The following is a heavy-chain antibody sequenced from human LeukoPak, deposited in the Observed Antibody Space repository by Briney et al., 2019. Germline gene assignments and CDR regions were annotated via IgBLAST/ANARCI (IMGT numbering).Heavy chain of an antibody. CDR1: GYTFTSYA. CDR3: AREMNKRVYDSSGYNFDY. J-gene: IGHJ4*02. CDR2: INAGNGNT. Sequence: ASVKVSCKASGYTFTSYAMHWVRQAPGQRLEWMGWINAGNGNTKYSQKFQGRVTITADESTSTAYMELSSLRSEDTAVYYCAREMNKRVYDSSGYNFDYWGQGTLVTVSS. V-gene: IGHV1-3*01. D-gene: IGHD3-22*01.